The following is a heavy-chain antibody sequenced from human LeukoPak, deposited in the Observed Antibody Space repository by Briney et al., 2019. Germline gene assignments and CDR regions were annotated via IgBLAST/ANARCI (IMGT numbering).Heavy chain of an antibody. D-gene: IGHD2-8*02. Sequence: GGSLRLSCAASGFTFSSYAMSWVRQAPGKGLEWVSYISSSGSTIYYADSVKGRFTISRDNAKNSLYLQMNSLRAEDTAVYYCARVSLCTGGVFYARWYYFDYWGQGTLVTVSS. CDR3: ARVSLCTGGVFYARWYYFDY. V-gene: IGHV3-48*04. CDR2: ISSSGSTI. CDR1: GFTFSSYA. J-gene: IGHJ4*02.